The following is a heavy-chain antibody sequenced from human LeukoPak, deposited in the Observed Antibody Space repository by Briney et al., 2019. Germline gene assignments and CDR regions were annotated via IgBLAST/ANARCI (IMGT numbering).Heavy chain of an antibody. Sequence: GSLRLSCAASGFTFSSYGMHWVRQAPGKGLEWVAFIRYDGSNKYYADSVKGRFTISRDNSKNTLYLQMNSLRAEDTAVYYCARDKQQLVLRGYFQHWGQGTLVTVSS. D-gene: IGHD6-13*01. J-gene: IGHJ1*01. CDR2: IRYDGSNK. CDR3: ARDKQQLVLRGYFQH. V-gene: IGHV3-30*02. CDR1: GFTFSSYG.